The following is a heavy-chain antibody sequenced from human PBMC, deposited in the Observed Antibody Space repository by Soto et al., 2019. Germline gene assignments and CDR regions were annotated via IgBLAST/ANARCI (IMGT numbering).Heavy chain of an antibody. D-gene: IGHD2-2*02. J-gene: IGHJ4*02. CDR2: IYHSGNT. CDR1: GGSITTGGSY. V-gene: IGHV4-31*03. Sequence: SETLSLICTVSGGSITTGGSYWSWIRQHPGKGLEWIGNIYHSGNTYYNPSLKSRLTISVDTSKNHFSLMVDSVTAADTAVYYCARARFQVLYGKPYFDSWGQGTLVTVSS. CDR3: ARARFQVLYGKPYFDS.